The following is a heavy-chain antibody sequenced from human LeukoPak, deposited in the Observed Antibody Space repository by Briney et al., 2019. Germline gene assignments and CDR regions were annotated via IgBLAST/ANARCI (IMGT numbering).Heavy chain of an antibody. CDR1: GFTFSSYW. CDR2: IKQDGSEK. Sequence: PGGSLRLSCAASGFTFSSYWMSWVRQAPGKGLEWVANIKQDGSEKYYVDSVKGRFTISRDNAKNSLYLQMNSLRAEDTAVYYCAREADYGGNAHFDYWGQGTLVTVSS. D-gene: IGHD4-23*01. CDR3: AREADYGGNAHFDY. V-gene: IGHV3-7*01. J-gene: IGHJ4*02.